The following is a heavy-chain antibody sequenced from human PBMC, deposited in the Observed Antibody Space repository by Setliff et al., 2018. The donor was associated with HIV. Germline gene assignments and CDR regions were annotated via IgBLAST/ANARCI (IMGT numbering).Heavy chain of an antibody. D-gene: IGHD6-13*01. Sequence: TSETLSLTCTVSGGSISSGSHYWSWIRQPAGKGLEWIGRIYTSGSTNYNPSLESRVTISVDTSKNQFSLKLSSVTAADTAVYYCARGSSWPYYFDYWGQGTLVTVSS. CDR1: GGSISSGSHY. CDR2: IYTSGST. J-gene: IGHJ4*02. CDR3: ARGSSWPYYFDY. V-gene: IGHV4-61*02.